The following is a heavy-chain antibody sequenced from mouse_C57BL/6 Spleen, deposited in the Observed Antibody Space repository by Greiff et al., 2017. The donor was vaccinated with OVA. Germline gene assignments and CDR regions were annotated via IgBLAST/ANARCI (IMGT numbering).Heavy chain of an antibody. J-gene: IGHJ2*01. CDR3: AGVDGSSFYFDY. V-gene: IGHV3-6*01. D-gene: IGHD1-1*01. Sequence: DVHLVEPGPGLVKPSPSLSLTCSVTGYSITSGYYWNWIRQFPGNKLEWMGYISYDGSNNYNPSLTNRISITRDTSKNQFFLKLNSVTTEDTATYYCAGVDGSSFYFDYWGQGTTLTVSS. CDR1: GYSITSGYY. CDR2: ISYDGSN.